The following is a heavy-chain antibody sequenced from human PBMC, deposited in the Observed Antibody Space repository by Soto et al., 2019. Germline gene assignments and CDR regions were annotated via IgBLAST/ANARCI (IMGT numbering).Heavy chain of an antibody. CDR2: IYSGGNT. Sequence: GGSLRLSCVASGFTVSSNYMSWVRQAPGKGLEWVSIIYSGGNTYYADSVKGRFTVSRDNSKNTLYLQMNSLRAEDTAVYYCARDTSSGGIDYWGQGTLVTVSS. V-gene: IGHV3-66*01. CDR1: GFTVSSNY. J-gene: IGHJ4*02. D-gene: IGHD6-25*01. CDR3: ARDTSSGGIDY.